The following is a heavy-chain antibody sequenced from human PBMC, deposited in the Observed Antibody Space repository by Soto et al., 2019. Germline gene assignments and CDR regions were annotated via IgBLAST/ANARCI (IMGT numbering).Heavy chain of an antibody. CDR3: ARDPDGYSSGLSWFDP. J-gene: IGHJ5*02. D-gene: IGHD6-19*01. Sequence: SETLSLTCTVSGGSISSYYWSWIRQPPGKGLEWIGYIYYSGSTNYNPSLKSRVTISVDTSKNQFSLKLSSVTAADTAVYYCARDPDGYSSGLSWFDPWGQGTLVTVSS. V-gene: IGHV4-59*01. CDR2: IYYSGST. CDR1: GGSISSYY.